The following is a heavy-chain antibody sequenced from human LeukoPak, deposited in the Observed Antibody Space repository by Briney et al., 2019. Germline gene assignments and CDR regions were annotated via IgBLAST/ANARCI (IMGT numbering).Heavy chain of an antibody. CDR1: GFTFSSYG. J-gene: IGHJ4*02. D-gene: IGHD6-19*01. CDR2: IWYDGSNK. Sequence: GRSLRLSCAASGFTFSSYGMHWVRQAPGKGLEWVAVIWYDGSNKYYADSVKGRFTISRDNSKNTLYLQMNSLRAEDTAVYYCARVTPLIYSSGNPRGNYFDYWGQGTLVTVSS. V-gene: IGHV3-33*01. CDR3: ARVTPLIYSSGNPRGNYFDY.